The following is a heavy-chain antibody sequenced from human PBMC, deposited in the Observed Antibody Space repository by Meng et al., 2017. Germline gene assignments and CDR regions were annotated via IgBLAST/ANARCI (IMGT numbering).Heavy chain of an antibody. D-gene: IGHD6-19*01. CDR3: AKEAVADSNFDY. Sequence: EVQLVGAGGGLVPPGGALRLSCAASGFTFSSYAMSWVRQAPGKGLEWVPAISGSGGSTYYADSVKGRFTISRDNSKNTLYLQMNSLRAEDTAVYYCAKEAVADSNFDYWGQGTLVTVSS. CDR1: GFTFSSYA. V-gene: IGHV3-23*04. CDR2: ISGSGGST. J-gene: IGHJ4*02.